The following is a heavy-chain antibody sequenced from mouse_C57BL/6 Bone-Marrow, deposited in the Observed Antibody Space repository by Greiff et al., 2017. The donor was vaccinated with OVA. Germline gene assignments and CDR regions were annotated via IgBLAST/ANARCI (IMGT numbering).Heavy chain of an antibody. Sequence: QVQLQQSGAELVRPGTSVKVSCKASGYAFTNYLIEWVKQRPGQGLEWIGVINPGSGGTNYNEKFKGKATLTADKSSSTAYMQLSSLTSEDSAVYFCERFSSGKTYYFDYWGQGTTLTVSS. CDR3: ERFSSGKTYYFDY. CDR2: INPGSGGT. V-gene: IGHV1-54*01. CDR1: GYAFTNYL. J-gene: IGHJ2*01. D-gene: IGHD4-1*01.